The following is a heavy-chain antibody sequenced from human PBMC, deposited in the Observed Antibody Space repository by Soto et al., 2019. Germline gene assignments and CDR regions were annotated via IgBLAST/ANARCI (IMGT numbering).Heavy chain of an antibody. V-gene: IGHV3-74*01. Sequence: EVQLVESGGGLVQPGGSPRLSCAASGFTFSSYWMHWVRQAPGKGLVWVSRINSDGSSTSYADSVKGRFTISRDNAKNTLYVQRNTLRAEDTPVYYCALRASYYDSRGYFDYWGKGPLVTVSS. D-gene: IGHD3-22*01. CDR1: GFTFSSYW. CDR3: ALRASYYDSRGYFDY. CDR2: INSDGSST. J-gene: IGHJ4*02.